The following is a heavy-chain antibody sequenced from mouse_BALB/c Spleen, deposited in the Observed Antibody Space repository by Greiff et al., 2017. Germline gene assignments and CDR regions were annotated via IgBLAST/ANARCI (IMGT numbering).Heavy chain of an antibody. Sequence: VKLQESGAELMKPGASVKISCKATGYTFSSYWIEWVKQRPGHGLEWIGEILPGSGSTNYNEKFKGKATFTADTSSNTAYMQLSSLTSEDSAVYYCARITTVVAPYYYAMDYWGQGTSVTVSS. CDR3: ARITTVVAPYYYAMDY. J-gene: IGHJ4*01. V-gene: IGHV1-9*01. CDR2: ILPGSGST. D-gene: IGHD1-1*01. CDR1: GYTFSSYW.